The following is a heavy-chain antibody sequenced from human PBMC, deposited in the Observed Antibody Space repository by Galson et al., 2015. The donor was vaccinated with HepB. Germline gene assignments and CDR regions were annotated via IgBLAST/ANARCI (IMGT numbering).Heavy chain of an antibody. CDR2: INPNSGGT. V-gene: IGHV1-2*02. D-gene: IGHD6-13*01. CDR3: ARDYSPRSSPDY. J-gene: IGHJ4*02. CDR1: GYTFTGYY. Sequence: SVKVSCKASGYTFTGYYMHWVRQAPGQGLEWMGWINPNSGGTNYAQKFQGRVTMTRDTSISTAYMELSRLKSDDTAVYYCARDYSPRSSPDYWGQGTPVTVSS.